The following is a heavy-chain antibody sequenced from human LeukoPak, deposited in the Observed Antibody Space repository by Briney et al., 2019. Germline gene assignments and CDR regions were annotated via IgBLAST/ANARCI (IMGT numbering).Heavy chain of an antibody. J-gene: IGHJ4*02. CDR3: ARVAKQWLVRGYFDY. V-gene: IGHV1-2*02. CDR2: INPDSGGT. Sequence: ASVKVSCKASGYTFTGYYMHWVRQAPGQGLEWMGWINPDSGGTNYAQKFQGRVTMTRDTSISTAYMELSRLRSDDTAVYYCARVAKQWLVRGYFDYWGQGTLVTVSS. CDR1: GYTFTGYY. D-gene: IGHD6-19*01.